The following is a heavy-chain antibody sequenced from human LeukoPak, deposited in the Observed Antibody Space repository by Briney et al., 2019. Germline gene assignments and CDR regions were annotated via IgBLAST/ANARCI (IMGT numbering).Heavy chain of an antibody. CDR3: ARAGYCSSTSCYTGYYGMDV. D-gene: IGHD2-2*02. CDR1: GGSVSSGGYS. Sequence: SETLSLTCAVSGGSVSSGGYSWNWIRQPPGKGLEWIGFIYHSGSTYYNPSLKSRVTISVDTSKNQFSLKLSSVTAADTAVYYCARAGYCSSTSCYTGYYGMDVWGQGTTVTVSS. CDR2: IYHSGST. J-gene: IGHJ6*02. V-gene: IGHV4-30-2*01.